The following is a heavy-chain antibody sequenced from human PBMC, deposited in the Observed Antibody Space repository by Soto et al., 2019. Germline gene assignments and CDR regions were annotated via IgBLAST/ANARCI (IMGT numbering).Heavy chain of an antibody. CDR3: ARKWYGELGEGWFDP. V-gene: IGHV3-30*03. D-gene: IGHD3-10*01. CDR1: GFTFSSYG. CDR2: ISSEGRNK. Sequence: QVQLVESGGGVVQPGRSLRLSCAASGFTFSSYGMHWVRQAPGKGLEWVAVISSEGRNKYYADSLRGRFTISRDNSKNTLYLQMNSLTAEDTAIYYCARKWYGELGEGWFDPWGQGTLVTVSS. J-gene: IGHJ5*02.